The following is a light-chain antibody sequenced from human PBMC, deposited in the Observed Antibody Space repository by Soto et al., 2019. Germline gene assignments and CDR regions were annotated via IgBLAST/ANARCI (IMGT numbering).Light chain of an antibody. CDR1: SSDVGGYNY. V-gene: IGLV2-8*01. CDR2: EVS. J-gene: IGLJ2*01. CDR3: SSYAGSSVV. Sequence: QSALTQPPSASGSPGQSVTISCTGTSSDVGGYNYVSWYQQHPGKAPKLMIYEVSKRPSGVPDRFSGSKSGNTASLTVSGLQAEDEAGYFCSSYAGSSVVFGGGTKLTVL.